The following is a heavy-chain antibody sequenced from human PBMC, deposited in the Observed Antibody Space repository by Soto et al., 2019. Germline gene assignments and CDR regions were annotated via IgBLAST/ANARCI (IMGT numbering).Heavy chain of an antibody. J-gene: IGHJ4*02. Sequence: QVQLVQSGAEVKKPGSSVKVSCKASGGTFSSDAISWVRQAPGQGLEWMGGIIPIFGTANYAQKFQSRVTIPAYESTSTAYMALSSLRSEDTAVCYCARSPGITGNWVDYWGQGNLVTFSS. CDR1: GGTFSSDA. CDR3: ARSPGITGNWVDY. D-gene: IGHD1-20*01. V-gene: IGHV1-69*01. CDR2: IIPIFGTA.